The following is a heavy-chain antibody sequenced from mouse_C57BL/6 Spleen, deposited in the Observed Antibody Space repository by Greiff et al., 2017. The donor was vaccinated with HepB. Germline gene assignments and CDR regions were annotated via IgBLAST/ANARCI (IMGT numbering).Heavy chain of an antibody. CDR2: ISDGGSYT. V-gene: IGHV5-4*01. Sequence: EVQLVESGGGLVKPGGSLKLSCAASGFTFSSYAMSWVRQTPEKRLEWVATISDGGSYTYYPDNVKGRFTISRDNAKKNLYLQMSHMKSDDTAVYYCARGGITTGGAEGYFDVWGTGTTVTVSS. CDR1: GFTFSSYA. CDR3: ARGGITTGGAEGYFDV. J-gene: IGHJ1*03. D-gene: IGHD1-1*01.